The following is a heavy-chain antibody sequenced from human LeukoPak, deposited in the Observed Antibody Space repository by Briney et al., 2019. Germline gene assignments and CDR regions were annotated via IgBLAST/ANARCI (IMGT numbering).Heavy chain of an antibody. D-gene: IGHD3-10*01. V-gene: IGHV3-23*01. CDR3: AKGDRGVTVPFDY. J-gene: IGHJ4*02. Sequence: QPGGSLRLSCAASGFTFSSYAMSWVRQAPGKGLEWVSAISGSGGNTDYADSVKGRFTLSRDNSKNTLSLQMNSLRAEDTAVYYCAKGDRGVTVPFDYWGQGTLVTVSS. CDR1: GFTFSSYA. CDR2: ISGSGGNT.